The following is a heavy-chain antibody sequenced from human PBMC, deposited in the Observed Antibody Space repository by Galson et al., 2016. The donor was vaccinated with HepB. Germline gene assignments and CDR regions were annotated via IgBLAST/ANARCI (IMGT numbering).Heavy chain of an antibody. J-gene: IGHJ4*02. V-gene: IGHV3-74*01. CDR2: IDSDGTST. CDR1: GLTFSSYW. CDR3: ARGWRGGTLGEDGSAGLH. Sequence: SLRLSCAASGLTFSSYWMYWVRQGPGKGLVWVSRIDSDGTSTSYADSVKGRFTISRDNAKNTLYLQMNSLRAEDTAVFYCARGWRGGTLGEDGSAGLHWGQGTLVTVSS. D-gene: IGHD1-26*01.